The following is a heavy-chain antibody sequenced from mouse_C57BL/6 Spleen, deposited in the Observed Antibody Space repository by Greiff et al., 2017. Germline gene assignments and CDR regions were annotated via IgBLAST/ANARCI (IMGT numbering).Heavy chain of an antibody. Sequence: VHVKQSGAELVRPGASVKLSCTASGFNIKDDYMHWVKQRPEQGLEWIGWIDPENGDTEYASKFQGKATITADTSSNTAYLQLSSLTSEDTAVYYGTTPVVATANWYFDVWGTGTTVTVSS. CDR1: GFNIKDDY. D-gene: IGHD1-1*01. V-gene: IGHV14-4*01. J-gene: IGHJ1*03. CDR2: IDPENGDT. CDR3: TTPVVATANWYFDV.